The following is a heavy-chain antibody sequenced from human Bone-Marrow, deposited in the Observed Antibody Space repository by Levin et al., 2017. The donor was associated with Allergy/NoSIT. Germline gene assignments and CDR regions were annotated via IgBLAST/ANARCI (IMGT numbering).Heavy chain of an antibody. D-gene: IGHD6-19*01. V-gene: IGHV7-4-1*02. CDR2: INTNTGKP. CDR1: GYTFTTYA. J-gene: IGHJ3*02. CDR3: AKDSSGRPFDM. Sequence: GESLKISCKASGYTFTTYAMNWVRQAPGQGLEWMGWINTNTGKPTYAPGFTGRFVFSLDTSVSTAYVQISSLKAEDTAVYYCAKDSSGRPFDMWGQGTMVTVSS.